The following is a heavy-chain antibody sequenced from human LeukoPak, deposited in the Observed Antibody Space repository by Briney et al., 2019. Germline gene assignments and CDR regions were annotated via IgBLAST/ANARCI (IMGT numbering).Heavy chain of an antibody. V-gene: IGHV4-34*01. CDR3: ANGRGYCSSTSCYARYFDL. CDR1: GGSFSGYY. D-gene: IGHD2-2*01. Sequence: SETLSLTSAVYGGSFSGYYWSWIRQPPGKGLEWSGEINHSGSTNYNPSLKSRVTISVDTSKNQFSLKLSSVTAADTAEDYCANGRGYCSSTSCYARYFDLWGRGTLVTVSS. J-gene: IGHJ2*01. CDR2: INHSGST.